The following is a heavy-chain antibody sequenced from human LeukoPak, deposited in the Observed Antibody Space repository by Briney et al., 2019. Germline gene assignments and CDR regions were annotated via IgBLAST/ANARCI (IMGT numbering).Heavy chain of an antibody. CDR2: ISSSSSNI. V-gene: IGHV3-11*01. CDR1: GFTFTDYY. Sequence: GGSLRLSCAASGFTFTDYYMSWICQAPGQGLEWVSYISSSSSNIYYAHSVKGRFTISRDNAMNSLYLQMNSLRSEDTAVYYCARDQAGGYDILTAYLADYWGQGTLVTVS. CDR3: ARDQAGGYDILTAYLADY. D-gene: IGHD3-9*01. J-gene: IGHJ4*02.